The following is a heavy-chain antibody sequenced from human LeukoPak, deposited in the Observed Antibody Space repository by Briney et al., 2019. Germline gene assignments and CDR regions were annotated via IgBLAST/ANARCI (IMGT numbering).Heavy chain of an antibody. CDR2: INHSGST. Sequence: SETLSLTCTVSGGSISSYYWSWIRQPPGKGLEWIGEINHSGSTNYNPSLKSRVTISVDTSKNQFSLKLSSVTAADTAVYYCARSIAAAGTRWGQGTLVTVSS. CDR1: GGSISSYY. CDR3: ARSIAAAGTR. J-gene: IGHJ4*02. V-gene: IGHV4-34*01. D-gene: IGHD6-13*01.